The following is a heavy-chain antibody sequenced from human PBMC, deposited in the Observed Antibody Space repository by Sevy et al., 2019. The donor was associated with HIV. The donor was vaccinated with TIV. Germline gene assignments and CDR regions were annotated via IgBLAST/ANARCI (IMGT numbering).Heavy chain of an antibody. Sequence: GGSLRLSCAASGFTFSSYWMHWVRQAPGKGLVWVSRINSDGSSTSYADSVKGRFTISRDNAKNTLYLQMNSLRAEDTAVYYCARAFFDYYDILTGYRPHYYYYYGMDVWGQGTTVTASS. D-gene: IGHD3-9*01. J-gene: IGHJ6*02. CDR2: INSDGSST. CDR3: ARAFFDYYDILTGYRPHYYYYYGMDV. CDR1: GFTFSSYW. V-gene: IGHV3-74*01.